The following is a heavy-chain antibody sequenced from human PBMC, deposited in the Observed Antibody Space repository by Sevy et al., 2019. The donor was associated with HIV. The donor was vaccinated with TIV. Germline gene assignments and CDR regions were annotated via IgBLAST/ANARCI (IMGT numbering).Heavy chain of an antibody. Sequence: GGSLRLSCAASGFTVSSNYMNWVRQAPGKGLEWVSVIYNGGSTYYADSVKGRFTISRDNSKNTQYLQMNSLGAEDAAVYYCARDGGSRGMDVWGKGTTDTVSS. CDR2: IYNGGST. CDR1: GFTVSSNY. D-gene: IGHD6-13*01. V-gene: IGHV3-66*02. CDR3: ARDGGSRGMDV. J-gene: IGHJ6*04.